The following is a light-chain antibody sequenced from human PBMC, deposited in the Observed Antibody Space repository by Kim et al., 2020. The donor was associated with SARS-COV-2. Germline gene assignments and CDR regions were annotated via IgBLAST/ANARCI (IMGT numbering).Light chain of an antibody. CDR1: QSVSSN. CDR2: DAS. Sequence: EIVMTQSPVTLSVSPGEIATLSCRASQSVSSNLAWYQQKPGQAPRLLIYDASTTATGIPARFSGSGSGTEFTLTISSLQSEDFTFYYCQQYTKWPHTFGGGTKLEL. V-gene: IGKV3-15*01. J-gene: IGKJ4*01. CDR3: QQYTKWPHT.